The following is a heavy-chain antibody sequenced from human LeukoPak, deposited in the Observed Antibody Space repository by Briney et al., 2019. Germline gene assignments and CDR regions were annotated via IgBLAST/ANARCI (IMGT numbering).Heavy chain of an antibody. J-gene: IGHJ4*02. D-gene: IGHD4-17*01. V-gene: IGHV3-30-3*01. CDR1: GFTFSSYA. CDR3: ARWYGDYFDY. CDR2: ISYDGCNK. Sequence: GGSLRLSCAASGFTFSSYAMHWVRQAPGKGLEWVAVISYDGCNKYYADSVKGRFTISRDNSKNTLYLQMNSLRAEDTAVYYCARWYGDYFDYWGQGTLVTVSS.